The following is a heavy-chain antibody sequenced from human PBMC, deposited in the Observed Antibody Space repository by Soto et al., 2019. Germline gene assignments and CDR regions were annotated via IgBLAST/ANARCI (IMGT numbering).Heavy chain of an antibody. D-gene: IGHD3-10*01. CDR2: INVGAGNT. Sequence: QVQLVQSGAEVKKPGASVTISCKASGYTFTGYALHWVRQAPGQRLEWMGWINVGAGNTGLSHESQGRVTLTSDISASTAYMELSSLRYEDTPTSYCARPALGPSSSDLWGRGTLVTVSS. J-gene: IGHJ2*01. V-gene: IGHV1-3*01. CDR1: GYTFTGYA. CDR3: ARPALGPSSSDL.